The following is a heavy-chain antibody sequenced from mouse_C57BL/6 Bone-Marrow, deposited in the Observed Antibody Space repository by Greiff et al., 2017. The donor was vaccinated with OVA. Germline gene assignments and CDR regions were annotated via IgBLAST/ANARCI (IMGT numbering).Heavy chain of an antibody. CDR3: ARTQLGYFDY. CDR1: GYTFTNYW. V-gene: IGHV1-63*01. J-gene: IGHJ2*01. CDR2: IYPGGGYT. D-gene: IGHD4-1*02. Sequence: QVQLQQSGAELVRPGTSVKMSCKASGYTFTNYWIGWAKQRPGHGLEWIGDIYPGGGYTNYNEKFKGKATLTADKSSSTAYMQFSSLTSEDSAIYYCARTQLGYFDYWGQGTTLTVSS.